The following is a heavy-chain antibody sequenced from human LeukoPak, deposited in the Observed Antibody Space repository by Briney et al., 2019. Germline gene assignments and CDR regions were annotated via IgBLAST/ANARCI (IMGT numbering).Heavy chain of an antibody. J-gene: IGHJ4*02. CDR3: TTSRISGEVKDY. Sequence: ASVKVSCKVSGYSLSQLSMHWVRQSPGKGLEWMGGFGPQEGETVYAQKFQGRVTLTEDTSTDTAYMELTSLTSDDTAVYFCTTSRISGEVKDYWGQGTLVTVSS. CDR1: GYSLSQLS. V-gene: IGHV1-24*01. CDR2: FGPQEGET. D-gene: IGHD3-3*02.